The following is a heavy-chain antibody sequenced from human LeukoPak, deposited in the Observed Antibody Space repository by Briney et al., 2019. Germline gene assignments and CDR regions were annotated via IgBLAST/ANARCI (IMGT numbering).Heavy chain of an antibody. D-gene: IGHD2-21*02. Sequence: PSETLSLTCSVSGGSISSYYWSWIRQPPGKGLEWIGYIYSSGSTNYNPSLKSRVTISVDTSKNQFSLQLNSVTAADTAVYYCARGLGDLLVFQHWGQGTLVTVSS. CDR1: GGSISSYY. J-gene: IGHJ1*01. CDR3: ARGLGDLLVFQH. CDR2: IYSSGST. V-gene: IGHV4-59*01.